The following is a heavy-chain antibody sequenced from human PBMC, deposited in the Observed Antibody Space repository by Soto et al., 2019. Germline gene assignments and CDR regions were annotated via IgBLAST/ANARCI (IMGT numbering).Heavy chain of an antibody. D-gene: IGHD1-26*01. CDR3: AGPPGVGAMGLGP. V-gene: IGHV3-7*03. CDR2: IKQDGSEK. J-gene: IGHJ5*02. CDR1: GFTFSSYW. Sequence: EVQLVESGGGLVQPGGSLRLSCAASGFTFSSYWMSWVRQAPGKGLEWVANIKQDGSEKYYVDSVKGRFTISRDNAKNSLYLQMNSLRAEDTAVYYCAGPPGVGAMGLGPWGQGTLVTVSS.